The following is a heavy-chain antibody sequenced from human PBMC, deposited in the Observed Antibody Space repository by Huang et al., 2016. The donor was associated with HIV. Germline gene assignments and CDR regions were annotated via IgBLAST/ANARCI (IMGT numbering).Heavy chain of an antibody. CDR2: IRYDGSNK. V-gene: IGHV3-30*02. CDR3: AKGSMANAFDI. J-gene: IGHJ3*02. CDR1: GFTFSSYG. D-gene: IGHD3-10*01. Sequence: QVQLVESGGGVVQPGGSLRLSCAASGFTFSSYGMHWVRQAPGKGLEWVAFIRYDGSNKYYADSVRGRFTLSRYKSKNTLYLQMNSLRAEDTAVYYCAKGSMANAFDIWGQGTMVTVSS.